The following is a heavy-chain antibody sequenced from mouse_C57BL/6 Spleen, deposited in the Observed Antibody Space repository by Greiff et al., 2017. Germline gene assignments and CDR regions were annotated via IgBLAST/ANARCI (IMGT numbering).Heavy chain of an antibody. CDR3: ARWDTTVVEGVFDY. D-gene: IGHD1-1*01. V-gene: IGHV1-26*01. CDR1: GYTFTDYY. J-gene: IGHJ2*01. CDR2: INPNNGGT. Sequence: VQLQQSGPELVKPGASVKISCKASGYTFTDYYMNWVKQSHGKSLEWIGDINPNNGGTSYNQKFKGKATLTVDKSSSTAYMELRSLTSEDSAVYYCARWDTTVVEGVFDYWGQGTTLTVSS.